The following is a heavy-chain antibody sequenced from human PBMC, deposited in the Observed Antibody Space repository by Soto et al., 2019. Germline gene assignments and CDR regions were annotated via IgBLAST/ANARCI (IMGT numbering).Heavy chain of an antibody. D-gene: IGHD3-22*01. V-gene: IGHV3-23*01. CDR1: GFTFSSYA. J-gene: IGHJ4*02. CDR2: ISGSGGST. Sequence: GGSLRLSCAASGFTFSSYAMSWVRQAPGKGLEWVSAISGSGGSTYYAYSVKGRFTISRDNSKNTLYLQMNSLRAEDTAVYYCAKGGTMIVVVAYYFDYWGQGTLVTVSS. CDR3: AKGGTMIVVVAYYFDY.